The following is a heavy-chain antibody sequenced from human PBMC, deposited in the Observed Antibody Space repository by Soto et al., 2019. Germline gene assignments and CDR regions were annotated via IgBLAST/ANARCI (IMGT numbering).Heavy chain of an antibody. CDR3: ARAGYYGSGSYKA. CDR2: IYYSGST. Sequence: QVQLQESGPGLVKPSQPLSLTCTVSGGSISSGDYYWSWIRQPPGKGLEWIGYIYYSGSTYYNPSLKRRVTRSVDTSKNQFPRKLSAVTAADTAVYYCARAGYYGSGSYKAWGQGTLVTVSS. J-gene: IGHJ5*02. V-gene: IGHV4-30-4*01. D-gene: IGHD3-10*01. CDR1: GGSISSGDYY.